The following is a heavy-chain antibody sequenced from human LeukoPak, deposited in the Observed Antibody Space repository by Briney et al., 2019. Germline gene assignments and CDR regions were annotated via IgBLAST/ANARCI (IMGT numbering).Heavy chain of an antibody. J-gene: IGHJ4*02. Sequence: GGSLRLSCAASGFRFGSYVMSWARQAPGRGREYVSSIDGSDGASYYADSVKGRFAISRDNSKNTLFLQMNSLRVEDTAVYYCARVDSGNYDYWGQGTLLTVSS. CDR2: IDGSDGAS. D-gene: IGHD1-26*01. CDR3: ARVDSGNYDY. V-gene: IGHV3-23*01. CDR1: GFRFGSYV.